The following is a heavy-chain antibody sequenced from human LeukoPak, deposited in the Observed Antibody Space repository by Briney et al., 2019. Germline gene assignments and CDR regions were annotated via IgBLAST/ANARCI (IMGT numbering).Heavy chain of an antibody. Sequence: GGSLRLSCAASGFTFSKYWMLWVRQAPGKGLESVSRINTDGTVTTYADSVKGRFTVSRDNADNTMFLQMNSVRDEDTAVYYCATQQWLAPPPDSWGQGTPVTVSS. CDR1: GFTFSKYW. CDR2: INTDGTVT. D-gene: IGHD6-19*01. CDR3: ATQQWLAPPPDS. J-gene: IGHJ4*02. V-gene: IGHV3-74*01.